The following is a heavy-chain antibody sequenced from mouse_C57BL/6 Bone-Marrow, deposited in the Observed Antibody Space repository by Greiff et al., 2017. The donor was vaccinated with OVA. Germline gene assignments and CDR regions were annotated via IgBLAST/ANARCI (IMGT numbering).Heavy chain of an antibody. CDR2: IYPRSGNT. V-gene: IGHV1-81*01. J-gene: IGHJ1*03. D-gene: IGHD3-3*01. Sequence: QVQLQQSGAELARPGASVKLSCKASGYTFTSYGISWVKQRTGQGLEWIGEIYPRSGNTYYNEKFKGKATLTADKSSSTAYMELRSLTSEDSAVYFCARSETAVEEWYFGVWGTGTTVTVSS. CDR1: GYTFTSYG. CDR3: ARSETAVEEWYFGV.